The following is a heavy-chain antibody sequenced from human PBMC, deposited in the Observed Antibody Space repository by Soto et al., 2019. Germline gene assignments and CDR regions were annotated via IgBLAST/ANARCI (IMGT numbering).Heavy chain of an antibody. CDR3: ARGVVGATWDYYYGMDV. J-gene: IGHJ6*02. CDR1: GGTFSSYA. Sequence: QVQLVQSGAEVKKPGSSVKVSCKASGGTFSSYAISWVRQAPGQGLKWMGGIIPIFGTANYAQKFQGRVTITADESTSTAYMELSSLRSEDTAVYYCARGVVGATWDYYYGMDVWGQGTTVTVSS. D-gene: IGHD1-26*01. V-gene: IGHV1-69*01. CDR2: IIPIFGTA.